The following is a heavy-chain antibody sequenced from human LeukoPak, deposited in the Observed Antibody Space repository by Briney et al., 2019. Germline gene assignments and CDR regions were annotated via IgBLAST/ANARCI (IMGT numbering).Heavy chain of an antibody. V-gene: IGHV1-69*06. CDR1: GGTFSSYA. CDR3: ARAPINPINWFDP. CDR2: IIPIFGTA. Sequence: GSSVKVSCKASGGTFSSYAISWVRQAPGQGLEWMGGIIPIFGTANYAQKFQGRVTITADKSTSTAYMELSSLRPEDTAVYYCARAPINPINWFDPWGQGTLVTVSS. J-gene: IGHJ5*02.